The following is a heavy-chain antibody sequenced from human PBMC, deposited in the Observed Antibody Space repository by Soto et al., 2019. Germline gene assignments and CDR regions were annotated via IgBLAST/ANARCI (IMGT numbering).Heavy chain of an antibody. J-gene: IGHJ5*01. D-gene: IGHD3-22*01. Sequence: QVQLVQSGAEVKKPGASVKVFCKISGYPSTSYTIHWVRQAPGQSLAWMGRINAANGDTKYSEKLQGRVTFTGDTSTNTISMELSCLKSEDTAVYYCGRDDGSSYCYADSIDTWRHGTLVTVSS. CDR3: GRDDGSSYCYADSIDT. CDR1: GYPSTSYT. V-gene: IGHV1-3*01. CDR2: INAANGDT.